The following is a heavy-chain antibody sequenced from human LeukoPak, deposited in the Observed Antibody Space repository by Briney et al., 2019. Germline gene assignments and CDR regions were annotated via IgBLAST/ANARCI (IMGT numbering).Heavy chain of an antibody. CDR1: GFTFSSYW. D-gene: IGHD3-22*01. Sequence: PGGSLRLSCAASGFTFSSYWMSWVRQAQGKGLEGVTNIKQDGSEKYYVDSVKGRFTISTDNAKNSLYLQMNSLRPEDTALYYCAKGQVVYYYDSSGYPDTFDYWGQGTLVTVSS. V-gene: IGHV3-7*03. J-gene: IGHJ4*02. CDR3: AKGQVVYYYDSSGYPDTFDY. CDR2: IKQDGSEK.